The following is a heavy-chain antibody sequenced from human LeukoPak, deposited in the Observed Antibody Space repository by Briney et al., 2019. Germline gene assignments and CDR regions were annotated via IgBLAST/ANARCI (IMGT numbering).Heavy chain of an antibody. Sequence: SETLSLTCAVYIDSFSNYHWNWIRQTPAKGMEWIGEVNESGGTNISPSLRSRVILSVDTSKNQFSLKFYCARGQGATVPQVGKNWFDPWGQGTRVTVSS. CDR2: VNESGGT. D-gene: IGHD1-26*01. CDR3: GKNWFDP. V-gene: IGHV4-34*01. CDR1: IDSFSNYH. J-gene: IGHJ5*02.